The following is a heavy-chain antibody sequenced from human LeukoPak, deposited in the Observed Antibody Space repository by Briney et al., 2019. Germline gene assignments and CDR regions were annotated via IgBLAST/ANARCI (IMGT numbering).Heavy chain of an antibody. V-gene: IGHV3-30*18. CDR2: ISYDGSNK. CDR3: ANDRGYCSGGSCYYLDF. CDR1: GFTFSSYG. D-gene: IGHD2-15*01. J-gene: IGHJ4*02. Sequence: GGSLRLSCAASGFTFSSYGMHWVRRAPGKGLEWVAVISYDGSNKHYADSVKGRFTVSRDNSKNTLYLQMDSLRAEDTAVYYCANDRGYCSGGSCYYLDFWGQGTLVTVSS.